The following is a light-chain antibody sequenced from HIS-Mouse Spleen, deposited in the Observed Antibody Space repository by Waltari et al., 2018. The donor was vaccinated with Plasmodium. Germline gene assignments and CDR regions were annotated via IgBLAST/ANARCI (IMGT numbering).Light chain of an antibody. V-gene: IGLV3-10*01. Sequence: SYELTQPPSVSVSPGQTARITCSGDAFPKKYAYWYQQTSGQAPVLVIYEDSKRPPGIPERFSGSSSGTMATLTISGAQVEDEADYYCYSTDSSGNHRVFGGGTKLTVL. CDR2: EDS. CDR3: YSTDSSGNHRV. CDR1: AFPKKY. J-gene: IGLJ3*02.